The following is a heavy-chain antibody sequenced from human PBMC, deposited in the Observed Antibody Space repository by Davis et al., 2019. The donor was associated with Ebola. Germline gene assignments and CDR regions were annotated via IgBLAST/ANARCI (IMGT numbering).Heavy chain of an antibody. D-gene: IGHD6-6*01. J-gene: IGHJ4*02. CDR1: GYTFSSYY. CDR2: INPSDGTT. CDR3: ANLPSSIAARPRDY. Sequence: ASVKVSCKASGYTFSSYYMQWVRRAPGQGLEWVGIINPSDGTTSYAQKFQGRVSVTRDTSTSTVYMELSSLRAEDTAVYYCANLPSSIAARPRDYWGQGTLVTVSS. V-gene: IGHV1-46*01.